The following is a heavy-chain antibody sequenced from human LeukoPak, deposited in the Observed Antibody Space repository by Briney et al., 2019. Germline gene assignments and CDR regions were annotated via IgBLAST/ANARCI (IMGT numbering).Heavy chain of an antibody. D-gene: IGHD3-10*01. Sequence: ASAKVSCKASGYTFTTSGISWVRQAPGQGLDWMGWISGYNRNTNYAQKFQGRVTMTTDTSTSTVYMELSRLRSDDTAVYYCARDGTYYIGSGSPWYLDLWGRGTLVTVSS. CDR3: ARDGTYYIGSGSPWYLDL. CDR2: ISGYNRNT. J-gene: IGHJ2*01. V-gene: IGHV1-18*01. CDR1: GYTFTTSG.